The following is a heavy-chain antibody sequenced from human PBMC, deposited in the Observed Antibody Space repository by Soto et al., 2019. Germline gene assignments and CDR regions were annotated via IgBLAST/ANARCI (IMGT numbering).Heavy chain of an antibody. CDR1: GGSISSGGYY. CDR2: IYYSGST. V-gene: IGHV4-31*03. Sequence: SETLSLTCTVSGGSISSGGYYWSWIRQHPGKGLEWIGYIYYSGSTYYNPSLKSRVTISVDTSKNQFSLKLSSVTAADTAVYYCARAHSVDFWYWGQGTRVTVSS. D-gene: IGHD3-3*01. CDR3: ARAHSVDFWY. J-gene: IGHJ4*02.